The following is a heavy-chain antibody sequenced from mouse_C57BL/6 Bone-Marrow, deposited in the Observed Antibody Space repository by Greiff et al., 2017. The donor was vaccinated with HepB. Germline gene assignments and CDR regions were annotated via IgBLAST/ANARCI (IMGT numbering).Heavy chain of an antibody. D-gene: IGHD4-1*01. V-gene: IGHV6-3*01. CDR1: GFTFSNYW. CDR2: IRLKSDNYAT. CDR3: TDPLGRPFAY. Sequence: EVQLQESGGGLVQPGGSMKLSCVASGFTFSNYWMNWVRQSPEKGLEWVAQIRLKSDNYATHYAESVKGRFTISRDDSKSSVYLQMNNLRAEDTGIYYCTDPLGRPFAYWGQGTLVTVSA. J-gene: IGHJ3*01.